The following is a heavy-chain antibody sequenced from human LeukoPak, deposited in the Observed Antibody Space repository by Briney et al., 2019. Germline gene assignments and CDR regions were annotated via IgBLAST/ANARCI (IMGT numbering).Heavy chain of an antibody. J-gene: IGHJ4*02. D-gene: IGHD1-26*01. CDR1: GFTFSNFL. Sequence: GGSLRLSCAASGFTFSNFLMTWVRQAPGKGPEWVSAISGSGGDTYYADSVKGRFTISRDNSKNTLYLQMNSLRAEDTAVYYCAKKGATTGDFDYWGQGTLVTVSP. CDR2: ISGSGGDT. V-gene: IGHV3-23*01. CDR3: AKKGATTGDFDY.